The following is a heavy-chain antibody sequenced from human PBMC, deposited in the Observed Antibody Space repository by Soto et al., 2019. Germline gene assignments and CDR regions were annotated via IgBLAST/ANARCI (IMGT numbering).Heavy chain of an antibody. D-gene: IGHD1-1*01. Sequence: SVKGSCKASGGTFSSYAISWVRLAPGQGLEWMGGINPSGGSTSYAQKFQGRVTMTRDTSTRTVYMELSSLRSEDTAVYYCAREYKVHDIWGQGTMVTVSS. CDR1: GGTFSSYA. V-gene: IGHV1-46*01. CDR2: INPSGGST. CDR3: AREYKVHDI. J-gene: IGHJ3*02.